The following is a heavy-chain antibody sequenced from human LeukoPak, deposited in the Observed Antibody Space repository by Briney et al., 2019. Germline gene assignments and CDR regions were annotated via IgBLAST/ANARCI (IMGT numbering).Heavy chain of an antibody. CDR1: GFTFSSYG. Sequence: GGSLRLSCAASGFTFSSYGMHWVRQAPGKGLEWVAVIWYDGSNKYYADSVKGRFTISRDNSKNTLYLQMNSLRAEDTAVYYCARGLPYDSSGYYHPGMDAFDIWGQGTMVTVSS. CDR2: IWYDGSNK. CDR3: ARGLPYDSSGYYHPGMDAFDI. V-gene: IGHV3-33*01. D-gene: IGHD3-22*01. J-gene: IGHJ3*02.